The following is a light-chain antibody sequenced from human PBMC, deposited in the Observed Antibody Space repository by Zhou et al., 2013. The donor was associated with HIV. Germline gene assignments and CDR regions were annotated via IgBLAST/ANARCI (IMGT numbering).Light chain of an antibody. CDR2: GAS. CDR1: HTVTSNY. Sequence: TQSPSTLSPSVGDRVNITCRASHTVTSNYLAWYQHTPGQGPKVLIFGASTRANGIPDRFSGSGSGTEFTLTISRLEPEDFAVYYCQHYGVSPYTFGPGTKLEI. CDR3: QHYGVSPYT. V-gene: IGKV3-20*01. J-gene: IGKJ2*01.